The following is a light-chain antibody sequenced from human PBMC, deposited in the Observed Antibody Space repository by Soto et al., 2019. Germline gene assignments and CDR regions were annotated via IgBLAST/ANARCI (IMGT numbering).Light chain of an antibody. V-gene: IGLV1-47*02. J-gene: IGLJ7*01. CDR1: SSNIGNNY. CDR3: ATWDDSLSGVV. Sequence: QSVLTQPPSASGTPGQRVTIYCFGSSSNIGNNYVYWYQHLPGTAPNLIIYGNNMRPSGVPDRLSGSKSGTSASLAISGLRSEDEADDYCATWDDSLSGVVFGGGTQLTVL. CDR2: GNN.